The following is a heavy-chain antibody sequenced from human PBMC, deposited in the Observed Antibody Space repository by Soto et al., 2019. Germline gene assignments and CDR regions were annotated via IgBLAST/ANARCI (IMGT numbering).Heavy chain of an antibody. CDR1: CGSIINYY. D-gene: IGHD1-1*01. J-gene: IGHJ4*02. CDR3: ARARLVGLTTWDYFDY. Sequence: SATLSLTSNVSCGSIINYYWSWIRQPPGKRLEWIGYISDSWSTKYNPSLMSRVTISADMSKNQVSLKVKSVAAADTAIYYCARARLVGLTTWDYFDYWGQGTLVTVSS. V-gene: IGHV4-59*01. CDR2: ISDSWST.